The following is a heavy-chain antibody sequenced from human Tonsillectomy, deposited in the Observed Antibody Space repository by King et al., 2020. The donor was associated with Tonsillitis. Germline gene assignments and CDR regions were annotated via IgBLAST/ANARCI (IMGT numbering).Heavy chain of an antibody. CDR2: IDPSDSYT. Sequence: GQLVQSGAEVKKPGESLRISCKGSGYSFTSYWISWVRQMPGKGLEWMGRIDPSDSYTNYSPSFQGHVTISADKSISTAYLQWSSLKASDTAMYYCARQYCSGGSCYLDAFDIWGQGTMVTVSS. J-gene: IGHJ3*02. V-gene: IGHV5-10-1*01. CDR3: ARQYCSGGSCYLDAFDI. D-gene: IGHD2-15*01. CDR1: GYSFTSYW.